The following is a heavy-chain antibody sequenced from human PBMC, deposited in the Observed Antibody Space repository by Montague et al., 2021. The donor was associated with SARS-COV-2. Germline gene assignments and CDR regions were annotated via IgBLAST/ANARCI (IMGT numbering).Heavy chain of an antibody. Sequence: SETLSLTCAVYGGSFSGYYWSWIRQPPGKGLEWIGEINHSGSTNYNPSLKSRVTISVDTSKNQFSLKLSSVIAADTAVYYCARGLYGDGDYAWAYYYYYMDVWGKGTTVTVSS. CDR2: INHSGST. CDR1: GGSFSGYY. V-gene: IGHV4-34*01. CDR3: ARGLYGDGDYAWAYYYYYMDV. D-gene: IGHD4-17*01. J-gene: IGHJ6*03.